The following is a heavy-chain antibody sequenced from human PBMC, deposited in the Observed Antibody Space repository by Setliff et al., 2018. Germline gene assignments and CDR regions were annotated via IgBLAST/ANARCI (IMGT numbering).Heavy chain of an antibody. CDR2: IYQSGKT. V-gene: IGHV4-38-2*01. J-gene: IGHJ6*02. Sequence: SETLSLTCAVSGYSISSGYFWGWIRQPPGKGLEWIGSIYQSGKTYYNPSLKSRVTISVDTSKTQLSLKLRSVTAADTAMYYCARADPYYYNLDVWGQGTTVTVSS. CDR3: ARADPYYYNLDV. CDR1: GYSISSGYF.